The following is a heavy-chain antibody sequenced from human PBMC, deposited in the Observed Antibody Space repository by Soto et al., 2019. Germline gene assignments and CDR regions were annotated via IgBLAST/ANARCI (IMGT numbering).Heavy chain of an antibody. J-gene: IGHJ4*02. Sequence: SENLSLPCTVSGGTVRSYWWSWIRLPPAKRQECIGYIYYTGSTKYSPSLTGRVTISLDASQIQVYLKLTSVTSADQGVYYFVREPAASDYHFDFRGPRNQVTMSS. CDR3: VREPAASDYHFDF. D-gene: IGHD5-12*01. CDR1: GGTVRSYW. V-gene: IGHV4-59*02. CDR2: IYYTGST.